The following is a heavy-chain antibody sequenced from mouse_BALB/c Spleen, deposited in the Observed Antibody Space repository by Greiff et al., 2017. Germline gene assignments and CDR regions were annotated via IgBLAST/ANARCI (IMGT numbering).Heavy chain of an antibody. Sequence: EVKVEESGGGLVQPGGSMKLSCVASGFTFSSYWMSWVRQSPEKGLEWVAEIRLKSDNYATHYAESVKGKFTISRDDSKSRLYLQMNSLRAEDTGIYYCTGDGYLAYWGQGTLVTVSA. D-gene: IGHD2-3*01. J-gene: IGHJ3*01. V-gene: IGHV6-6*02. CDR2: IRLKSDNYAT. CDR3: TGDGYLAY. CDR1: GFTFSSYW.